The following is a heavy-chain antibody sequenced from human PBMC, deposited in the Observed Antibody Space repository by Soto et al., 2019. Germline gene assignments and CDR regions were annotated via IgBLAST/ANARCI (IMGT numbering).Heavy chain of an antibody. Sequence: GGSLRLSCAASGFTFSSYAMHWVRQAPGKGLEWVAVISYDGSNKYYADSVKGRFTISRDNSKNTLYLQMNSLRAEDTAVYYCARDQYSSSSVPTYYYYGMDVWGQGTTVTVSS. CDR3: ARDQYSSSSVPTYYYYGMDV. V-gene: IGHV3-30-3*01. J-gene: IGHJ6*02. D-gene: IGHD6-6*01. CDR1: GFTFSSYA. CDR2: ISYDGSNK.